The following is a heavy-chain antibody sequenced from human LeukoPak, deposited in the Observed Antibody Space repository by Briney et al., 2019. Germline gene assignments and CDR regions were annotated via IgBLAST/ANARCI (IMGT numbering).Heavy chain of an antibody. CDR1: GGFILTSSYY. J-gene: IGHJ4*02. D-gene: IGHD4-17*01. V-gene: IGHV4-39*07. CDR3: ARGRRVTTLGRAFDY. CDR2: IYYSGST. Sequence: PSETLSLTCTVSGGFILTSSYYWGWIRQPPGKGLEWIGNIYYSGSTHYNSSLKSRVTISVDTSKNQFSLKLSSVTAADTAVYYCARGRRVTTLGRAFDYWGQGTLVTVSS.